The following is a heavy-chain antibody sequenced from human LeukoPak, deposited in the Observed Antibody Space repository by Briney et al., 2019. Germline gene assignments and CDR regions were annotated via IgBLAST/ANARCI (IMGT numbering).Heavy chain of an antibody. V-gene: IGHV4-30-4*08. CDR2: ISFSGTP. D-gene: IGHD4-17*01. J-gene: IGHJ4*02. CDR3: ARDRYGDFGDY. CDR1: GGSINTANYY. Sequence: SETLSLTCNVSGGSINTANYYWTWIRQPPGKGLEWIGYISFSGTPYYNPSLNSRVTISLDTSMNQFSLILNSVTAADTAMYYCARDRYGDFGDYWGQGTLVTVSS.